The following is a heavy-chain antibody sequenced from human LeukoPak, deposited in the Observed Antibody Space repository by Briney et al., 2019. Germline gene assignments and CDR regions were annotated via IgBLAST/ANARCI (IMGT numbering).Heavy chain of an antibody. J-gene: IGHJ6*03. V-gene: IGHV3-33*06. Sequence: GRSLRLSCAASGFTFSSYGMHWVRQAPGKGLEWVAVIWYDGSNKYYADSVKGRFTISRDNSKNTLYLQMNSLRAEDTAVYYCAKAGDYYDSSTYMDVWGKGTTVTVSS. CDR2: IWYDGSNK. CDR1: GFTFSSYG. CDR3: AKAGDYYDSSTYMDV. D-gene: IGHD3-22*01.